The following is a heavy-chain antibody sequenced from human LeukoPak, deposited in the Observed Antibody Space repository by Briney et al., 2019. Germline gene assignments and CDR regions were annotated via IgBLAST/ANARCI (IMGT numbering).Heavy chain of an antibody. CDR2: INPNSGGT. Sequence: ASVKVSCKASGYTFTGYYMHWVRQAPGQGLEWMGWINPNSGGTNYAQKFQGRVTMTRDTSISTAYMELSRLRSDDTAVYYCARHSYYYDSSGYYQNWFDPWGQGTLVTVSS. CDR1: GYTFTGYY. D-gene: IGHD3-22*01. J-gene: IGHJ5*02. V-gene: IGHV1-2*02. CDR3: ARHSYYYDSSGYYQNWFDP.